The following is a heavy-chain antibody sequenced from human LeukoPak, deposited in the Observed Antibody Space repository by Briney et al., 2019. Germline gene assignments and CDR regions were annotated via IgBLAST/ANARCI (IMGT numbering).Heavy chain of an antibody. V-gene: IGHV3-23*01. D-gene: IGHD3-10*01. CDR2: ISGSGGST. CDR3: ANERVSLAFGDY. Sequence: GGSLRLSCAASGFTFSSYGMSWVRQAPGKGLEWVSAISGSGGSTYYADSVKGRFTISRDNSKNTLFLQMNSLRAEDTAVYYCANERVSLAFGDYWGQGTLVTVSS. CDR1: GFTFSSYG. J-gene: IGHJ4*02.